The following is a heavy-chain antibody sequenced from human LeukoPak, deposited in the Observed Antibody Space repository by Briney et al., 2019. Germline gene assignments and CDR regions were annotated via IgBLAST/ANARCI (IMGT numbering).Heavy chain of an antibody. Sequence: GGSLRLSCTASGFTFSSYAMTWVRQAPGKGLEWVSAISGSATVAYHADSVKGRFTISGDNSKNTLYLQMNSLRAEDTALYYCAREYYYGSGSYSPWGQGILVTVSS. D-gene: IGHD3-10*01. CDR1: GFTFSSYA. J-gene: IGHJ5*02. CDR2: ISGSATVA. CDR3: AREYYYGSGSYSP. V-gene: IGHV3-23*01.